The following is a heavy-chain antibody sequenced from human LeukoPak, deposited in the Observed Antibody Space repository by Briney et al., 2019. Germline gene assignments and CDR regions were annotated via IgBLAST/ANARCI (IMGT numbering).Heavy chain of an antibody. CDR1: GFTFSSYG. D-gene: IGHD6-19*01. J-gene: IGHJ4*02. Sequence: GGSLRLSCAASGFTFSSYGITWVRQAPGKGLEWVSTISATGGSTYYADSVKGRFTISRDNSKDTLYLQMNSLRAEDTAVYYCAKGGYSSAWRNYDYWGQGTLVTVSS. CDR2: ISATGGST. V-gene: IGHV3-23*01. CDR3: AKGGYSSAWRNYDY.